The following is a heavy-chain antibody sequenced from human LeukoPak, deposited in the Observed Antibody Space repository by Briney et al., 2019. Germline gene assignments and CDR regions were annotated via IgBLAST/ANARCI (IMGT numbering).Heavy chain of an antibody. CDR1: GGSISSYY. D-gene: IGHD5-18*01. CDR3: ARSVDTSMVGDY. Sequence: SETLSLTCTVSGGSISSYYWSWIRQPPGKGLEWIGYIYYSGSTNYNPSLKSRVTISVDTSKNQFSLKLSSVTAADTAVYYCARSVDTSMVGDYWGQGTLVTVSS. V-gene: IGHV4-59*01. CDR2: IYYSGST. J-gene: IGHJ4*02.